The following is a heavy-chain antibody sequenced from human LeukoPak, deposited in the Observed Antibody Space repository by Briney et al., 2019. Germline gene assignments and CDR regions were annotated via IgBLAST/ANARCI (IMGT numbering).Heavy chain of an antibody. V-gene: IGHV4-34*01. J-gene: IGHJ6*02. D-gene: IGHD6-19*01. CDR3: ARTSGWYGRYYYYYGMDV. Sequence: SETLSLTCAVYGGSFSGYYWSWIRQPPGKGLEWIGEINHSGSTNYNPSLKSRVTISVDTSKNQFSLKLSSVTAADAAVYYCARTSGWYGRYYYYYGMDVWGQGTTVTVSS. CDR2: INHSGST. CDR1: GGSFSGYY.